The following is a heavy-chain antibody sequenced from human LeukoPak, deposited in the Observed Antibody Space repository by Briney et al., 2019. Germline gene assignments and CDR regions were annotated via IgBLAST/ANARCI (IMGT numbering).Heavy chain of an antibody. CDR3: AKGYSSSWPSAYYFDY. Sequence: GGSLRLSCAASGFTFNNYAMSWVRQAPGKGLEWVSAISGSDAGTYYADSVKGRFTISRDNSKNTLYLQMNSLRAEDTAVYYCAKGYSSSWPSAYYFDYWGQGTLVTVSS. D-gene: IGHD6-13*01. J-gene: IGHJ4*02. CDR1: GFTFNNYA. CDR2: ISGSDAGT. V-gene: IGHV3-23*01.